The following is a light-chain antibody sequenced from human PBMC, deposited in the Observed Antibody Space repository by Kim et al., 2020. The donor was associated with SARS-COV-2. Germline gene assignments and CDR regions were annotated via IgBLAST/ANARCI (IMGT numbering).Light chain of an antibody. CDR2: DVS. CDR1: NSDSGRYNY. CDR3: SSYTGSNTLI. J-gene: IGLJ2*01. V-gene: IGLV2-8*01. Sequence: GQSVTISCTGTNSDSGRYNYVSWYQNHPGRAPKLMIYDVSRRPSGVPDRFSGSKSGNTASLTVSGLQAEDEADYYCSSYTGSNTLIFGGGTQLTVL.